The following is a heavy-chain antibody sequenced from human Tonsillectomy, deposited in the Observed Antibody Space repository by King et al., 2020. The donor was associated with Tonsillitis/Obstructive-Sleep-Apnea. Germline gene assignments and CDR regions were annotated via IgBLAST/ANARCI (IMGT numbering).Heavy chain of an antibody. J-gene: IGHJ4*02. D-gene: IGHD5-18*01. CDR2: IYYSGGT. Sequence: QLQESGPGLVKPSETLSLTCTVSGDSVSSYYWSWIRQPPGKGLEWIGYIYYSGGTNYNPSLKSRVTISVDTSKNQFSLKLRSVTAADTAVYYCARNGYSYGFDFDYWGQGTLVTVSS. CDR1: GDSVSSYY. CDR3: ARNGYSYGFDFDY. V-gene: IGHV4-59*02.